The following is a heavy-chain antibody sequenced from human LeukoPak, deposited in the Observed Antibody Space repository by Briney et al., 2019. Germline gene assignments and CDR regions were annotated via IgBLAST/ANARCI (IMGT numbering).Heavy chain of an antibody. CDR2: IYNSGAKI. D-gene: IGHD6-19*01. CDR3: AKDVAPDSGWDLDY. V-gene: IGHV3-23*01. Sequence: PGGSLRLSCAVSGLTFSTYSMTWVRQGPGKGLEWVSSIYNSGAKIFYADSVKGRFTISRDNSKNMLYLQMNSLRVEDTAMYYCAKDVAPDSGWDLDYWGQGTLVTVSS. J-gene: IGHJ4*02. CDR1: GLTFSTYS.